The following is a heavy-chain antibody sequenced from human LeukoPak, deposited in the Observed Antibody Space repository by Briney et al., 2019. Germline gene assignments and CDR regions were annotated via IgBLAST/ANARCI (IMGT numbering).Heavy chain of an antibody. V-gene: IGHV5-51*01. CDR1: GYSFTNNW. CDR2: IYPGDSDT. D-gene: IGHD6-6*01. CDR3: ARPNSSTSYYYYGMDV. J-gene: IGHJ6*02. Sequence: GESLKISCKGSGYSFTNNWIGWVRQMPGKGLEWMGIIYPGDSDTRYSPSFQGQVTISADKSISTAYLQWSSLKASDTAMYYCARPNSSTSYYYYGMDVWGQGTTVTVSS.